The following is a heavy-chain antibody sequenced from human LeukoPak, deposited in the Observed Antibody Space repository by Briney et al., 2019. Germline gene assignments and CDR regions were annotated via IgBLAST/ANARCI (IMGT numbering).Heavy chain of an antibody. CDR3: ARSGIPERLSNWFDS. CDR2: IYYSGST. Sequence: SETLSLTCTVSGDSISSTNYYWGWIRQPPGKGLEWIGSIYYSGSTFNNPSLKSRVTISVDTSKNQFSLKVSSVTAADTAVYFCARSGIPERLSNWFDSWGQGTLVPVPS. J-gene: IGHJ5*01. D-gene: IGHD1-1*01. CDR1: GDSISSTNYY. V-gene: IGHV4-39*07.